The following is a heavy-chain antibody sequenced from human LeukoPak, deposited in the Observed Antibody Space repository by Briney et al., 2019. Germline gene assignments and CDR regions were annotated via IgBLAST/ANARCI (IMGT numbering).Heavy chain of an antibody. J-gene: IGHJ6*02. D-gene: IGHD2-2*01. V-gene: IGHV3-48*04. CDR1: GFTFSSVW. CDR2: ISSSGSSI. Sequence: GGSLRLYCAASGFTFSSVWMSWVRQAPGKGLEWVSYISSSGSSIYYADSVKGRFTISRDNAKNSLYLQMNSLRAEDTAVYYCARDPRCSSMSCYRSSFYGMDVWGQGTTVTVSS. CDR3: ARDPRCSSMSCYRSSFYGMDV.